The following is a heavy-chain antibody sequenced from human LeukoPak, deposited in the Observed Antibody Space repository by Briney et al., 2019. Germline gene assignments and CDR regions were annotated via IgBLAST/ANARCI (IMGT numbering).Heavy chain of an antibody. Sequence: SETLSLTCTVSGGSISSYYWSWIRQPPGKGLEWIGYIYYSGSTNYNPSLKSRVTISVDTSKNQFSLKLSFVTAADTAVYYCARPASRDDYFDIWGQGTMVTVSS. CDR3: ARPASRDDYFDI. V-gene: IGHV4-59*01. CDR1: GGSISSYY. CDR2: IYYSGST. D-gene: IGHD5-24*01. J-gene: IGHJ3*02.